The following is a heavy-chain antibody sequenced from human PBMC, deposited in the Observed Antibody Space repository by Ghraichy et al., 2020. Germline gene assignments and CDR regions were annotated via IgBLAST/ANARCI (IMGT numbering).Heavy chain of an antibody. CDR3: ARFNSSYRDYSYYYYGLDV. V-gene: IGHV1-2*04. J-gene: IGHJ6*02. D-gene: IGHD3-10*01. CDR2: INPKSGDT. CDR1: GYTFTGYF. Sequence: ASVKVSCKASGYTFTGYFLHWVRQAPGQGLEWMGWINPKSGDTDCAQKFQGSVTMTRDTSINTAYMQLSRLTSDDTAVYFCARFNSSYRDYSYYYYGLDVWGQGTTVTVSS.